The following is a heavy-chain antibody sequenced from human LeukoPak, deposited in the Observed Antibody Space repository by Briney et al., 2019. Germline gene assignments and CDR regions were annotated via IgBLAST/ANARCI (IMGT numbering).Heavy chain of an antibody. J-gene: IGHJ5*02. CDR1: GW. D-gene: IGHD6-19*01. CDR2: INHDGTGT. V-gene: IGHV3-74*01. Sequence: GGSLRLSCAASGWMHWVRQAPGKGLVWVSGINHDGTGTYYADSVKGRFTISRDNAKNTVYLQMNSLSAEDTAVYYCARDRSSGRTNWFDPWGQGTLVTVSS. CDR3: ARDRSSGRTNWFDP.